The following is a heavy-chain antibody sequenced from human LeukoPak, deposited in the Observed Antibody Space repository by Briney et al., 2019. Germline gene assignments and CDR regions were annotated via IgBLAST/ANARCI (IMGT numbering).Heavy chain of an antibody. J-gene: IGHJ3*01. D-gene: IGHD3-3*01. CDR1: GFTFSNYG. CDR3: AKPLRFLEWLGAHDAFDG. CDR2: IWYDGSKK. V-gene: IGHV3-33*06. Sequence: ARGSLRLXCAASGFTFSNYGMLWLRQAPGKGLESVALIWYDGSKKYYADSVKGRFTISRDNSKNTMYLQMNSLRAEDTAVYYCAKPLRFLEWLGAHDAFDGWGQGIMVTVSS.